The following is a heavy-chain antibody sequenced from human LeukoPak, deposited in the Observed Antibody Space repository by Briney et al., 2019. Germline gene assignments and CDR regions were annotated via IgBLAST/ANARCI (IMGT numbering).Heavy chain of an antibody. V-gene: IGHV1-24*01. CDR3: ATGDRYYYDSSGYSR. D-gene: IGHD3-22*01. CDR2: FDPEDGET. Sequence: ASVKVSCKVSGYTLTELSMHWVRQAPGKGLEWMGGFDPEDGETIYAQKFQGRVTMTEDTSTDTAYMKLSSLRSEDTAVYYCATGDRYYYDSSGYSRWGQGTLVTVSS. CDR1: GYTLTELS. J-gene: IGHJ4*02.